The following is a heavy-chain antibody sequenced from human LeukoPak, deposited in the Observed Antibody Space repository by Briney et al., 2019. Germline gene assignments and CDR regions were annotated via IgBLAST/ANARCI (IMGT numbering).Heavy chain of an antibody. V-gene: IGHV1-69*05. CDR2: IIPIFGTA. D-gene: IGHD3-22*01. CDR1: GGTFSSYA. Sequence: GASVKVSCKASGGTFSSYAISWVRQAPRQELEWMGRIIPIFGTANYAQKFQGRVTITTDESTSTAYMELSSLRSEDTAVYYCASRGSGYYFDYWGQGTLVTVSS. J-gene: IGHJ4*02. CDR3: ASRGSGYYFDY.